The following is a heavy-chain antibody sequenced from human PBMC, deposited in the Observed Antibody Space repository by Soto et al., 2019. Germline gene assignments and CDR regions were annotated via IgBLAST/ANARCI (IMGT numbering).Heavy chain of an antibody. CDR3: ARVRAATFDI. CDR2: IYHSWST. Sequence: ASETLSLTCAVSGYSISSGYYWGWIRQPPGKGLEWIGSIYHSWSTYYNPSLKSRVTISVDTSKNQFSLKLSSVTAADTAVYYCARVRAATFDIWGQGTMGTVSS. J-gene: IGHJ3*02. V-gene: IGHV4-38-2*01. D-gene: IGHD6-13*01. CDR1: GYSISSGYY.